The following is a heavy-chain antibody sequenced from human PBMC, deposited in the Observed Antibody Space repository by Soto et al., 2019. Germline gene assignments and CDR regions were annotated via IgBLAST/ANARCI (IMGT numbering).Heavy chain of an antibody. Sequence: EVQLVETGGGLIQPGGSLRLSCAASGFTVSSNYMSWFRQAPGKGLEWVSVIYSGGSTYYADSVKGRFTISRDNSKNTLYLQMNSLRAEDTAVYYCARHIDYGDYGSDAFDIWGQGTMVTVSS. J-gene: IGHJ3*02. V-gene: IGHV3-53*02. CDR3: ARHIDYGDYGSDAFDI. D-gene: IGHD4-17*01. CDR1: GFTVSSNY. CDR2: IYSGGST.